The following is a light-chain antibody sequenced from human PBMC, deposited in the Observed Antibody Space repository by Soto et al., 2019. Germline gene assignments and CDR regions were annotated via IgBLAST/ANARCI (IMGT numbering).Light chain of an antibody. CDR3: QQSYNTPQP. CDR2: AAS. V-gene: IGKV1-39*01. CDR1: QSISSY. J-gene: IGKJ1*01. Sequence: DIQMTQSPSSLSASVGDRVTITCRASQSISSYLHWYQQKPGKAPKLLIYAASNLQSGVPSRFSASGSGTDFTLTISSLQPEDFATYYCQQSYNTPQPFGQGTK.